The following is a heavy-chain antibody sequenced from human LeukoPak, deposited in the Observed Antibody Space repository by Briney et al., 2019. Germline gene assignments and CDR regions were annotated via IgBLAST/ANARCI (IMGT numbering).Heavy chain of an antibody. J-gene: IGHJ3*02. CDR3: ATVASTTGDAFDI. CDR1: GYTLSELS. D-gene: IGHD2-2*01. Sequence: ASVKVSCKVSGYTLSELSMHWVRQAPGKGLEWVGGFDPEDGETIYAQKFQGRVTMTEDTSTDTAYRELSSLRSEDTAVYYCATVASTTGDAFDIWGQGTMVTVSS. CDR2: FDPEDGET. V-gene: IGHV1-24*01.